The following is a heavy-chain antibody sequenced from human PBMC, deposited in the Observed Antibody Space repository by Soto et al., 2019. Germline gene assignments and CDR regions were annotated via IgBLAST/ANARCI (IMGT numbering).Heavy chain of an antibody. V-gene: IGHV1-69*02. CDR3: ARTTGYCSGGSCSNFDY. CDR1: GGTFSSYT. Sequence: QVQLVQSGAEVKKPGSSVKVSCKASGGTFSSYTISWVRQAPGQGLEWMGRIIPILGIANYAQKFQGRFTITADKSTSTAYMELSSLRSEDRAVYYCARTTGYCSGGSCSNFDYWGQGTLVTVSS. D-gene: IGHD2-15*01. CDR2: IIPILGIA. J-gene: IGHJ4*02.